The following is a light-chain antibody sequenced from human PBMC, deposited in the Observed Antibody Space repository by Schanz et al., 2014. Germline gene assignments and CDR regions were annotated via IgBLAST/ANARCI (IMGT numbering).Light chain of an antibody. CDR3: QQRSNWPRT. CDR2: EAS. J-gene: IGKJ1*01. Sequence: EIVLTQSPATLSLSPGERATLSCRASQDVSSYLAWYQQKPGQAPRLLIYEASNRATGIPARFSGSGSGTDFTLTINSLEPEDFAVYYCQQRSNWPRTFGQGTKVEIK. CDR1: QDVSSY. V-gene: IGKV3-11*01.